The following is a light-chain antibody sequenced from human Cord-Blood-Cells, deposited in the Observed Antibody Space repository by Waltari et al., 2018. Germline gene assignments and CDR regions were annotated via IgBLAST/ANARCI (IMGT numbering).Light chain of an antibody. V-gene: IGKV1-39*01. CDR3: QQSYSTPRT. J-gene: IGKJ5*01. CDR2: AAS. CDR1: QSISSY. Sequence: DIKMTQSPSSLSASVGDRVNITCRASQSISSYLNWYQQKPGKAPKLLSYAASSLQSGVPLKFCGSASGTDFTLTISSLQPEDFATYYCQQSYSTPRTFGHGTRLEIK.